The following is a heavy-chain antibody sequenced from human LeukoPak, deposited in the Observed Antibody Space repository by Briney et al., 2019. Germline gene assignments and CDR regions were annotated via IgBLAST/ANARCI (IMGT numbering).Heavy chain of an antibody. CDR2: IYSSGNT. D-gene: IGHD3-22*01. CDR3: ARSHDRGYYYGFDY. V-gene: IGHV3-66*01. J-gene: IGHJ4*02. Sequence: PGGSLRLSCAASGFTVSSNYMSSVRQAPGQGLEWVSAIYSSGNTYYADSVQGRFTMSRDNPENTLYLQMNSLRAEGTALYYCARSHDRGYYYGFDYWGQGTLVTVSS. CDR1: GFTVSSNY.